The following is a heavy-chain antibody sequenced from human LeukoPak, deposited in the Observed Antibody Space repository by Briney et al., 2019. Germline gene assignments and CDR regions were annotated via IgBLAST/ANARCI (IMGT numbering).Heavy chain of an antibody. CDR3: ARPRITIFGPQPPDY. CDR1: GGSISSSSYY. D-gene: IGHD3-3*01. V-gene: IGHV4-39*01. Sequence: SETLSLTCTVSGGSISSSSYYWGWIRQPPGKGLEWIGSIYYSGSTYYNPSLKSRVTISVDTSKNQFSLKLSSVTAADTAVYYCARPRITIFGPQPPDYWGQGTLVTVSS. CDR2: IYYSGST. J-gene: IGHJ4*02.